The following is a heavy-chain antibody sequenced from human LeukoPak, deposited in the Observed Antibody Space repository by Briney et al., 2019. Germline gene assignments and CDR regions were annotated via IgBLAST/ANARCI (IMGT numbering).Heavy chain of an antibody. V-gene: IGHV3-7*01. CDR2: IKQDGSAK. CDR3: AGDRGSSWGHHYFDY. D-gene: IGHD6-13*01. J-gene: IGHJ4*02. Sequence: PGGSLRLSCEAYGYTLGDHWMTGVRQAPGKGVEWVAYIKQDGSAKDYVDSVKGRFTISRDNSKNSLYLQMNTLRAEDAAVYFCAGDRGSSWGHHYFDYWGQGTLVTVSS. CDR1: GYTLGDHW.